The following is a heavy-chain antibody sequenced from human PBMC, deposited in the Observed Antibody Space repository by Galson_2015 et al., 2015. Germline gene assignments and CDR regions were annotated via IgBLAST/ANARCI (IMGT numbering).Heavy chain of an antibody. CDR3: AKSWGYYYDSKEYYFDY. V-gene: IGHV3-30*18. Sequence: SLRLSCAASGFTFSSYGMHWVRQAPGKGLEWVAVISYDGSNKYYADSVKGRFTISRDNSKNTLYLQMNSLRAEDTAVYYCAKSWGYYYDSKEYYFDYWGQGTLVTVSS. CDR2: ISYDGSNK. J-gene: IGHJ4*02. D-gene: IGHD3-22*01. CDR1: GFTFSSYG.